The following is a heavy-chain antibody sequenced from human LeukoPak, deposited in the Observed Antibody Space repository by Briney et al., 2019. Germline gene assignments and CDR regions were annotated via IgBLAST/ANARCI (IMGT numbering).Heavy chain of an antibody. CDR2: ISGSGSMT. V-gene: IGHV3-23*01. CDR1: GITLRIYA. J-gene: IGHJ3*02. CDR3: AKTGDYFDSTDYYRPYAFDI. Sequence: GGSLRLSCAGSGITLRIYAMTWVRQAPGKGLERVSAISGSGSMTYYADSVKGRFTISRDKSNNTLYLQMNSLRAEDTAIYYCAKTGDYFDSTDYYRPYAFDIWGQGTMVTVSS. D-gene: IGHD3-22*01.